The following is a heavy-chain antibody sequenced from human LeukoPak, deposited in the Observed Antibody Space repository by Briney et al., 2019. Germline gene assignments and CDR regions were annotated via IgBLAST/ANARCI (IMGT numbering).Heavy chain of an antibody. CDR1: GFTFSSYS. Sequence: PGGSLRLSCAASGFTFSSYSMNWVRQAPGKGLEWVSSISSSSSYICYADSVKGRFTISRDNAKNSLYLQMNSLRAEDTAVYYCARQTGTFYYFDYWGQGTLVTVSS. CDR3: ARQTGTFYYFDY. CDR2: ISSSSSYI. D-gene: IGHD1-7*01. J-gene: IGHJ4*02. V-gene: IGHV3-21*01.